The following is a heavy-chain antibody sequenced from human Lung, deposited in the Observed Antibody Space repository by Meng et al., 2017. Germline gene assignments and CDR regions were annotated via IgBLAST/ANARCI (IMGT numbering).Heavy chain of an antibody. D-gene: IGHD1-1*01. J-gene: IGHJ1*01. CDR3: TNDRLNH. Sequence: VEVVEAGAGLGPPGGSLGLSLSASGFTFTDHWMHWVRQGPGKGLVWVSRINRDGTKPTYADSVKGRFTISRDNAKNTLYLQMNNLRAEDTAFYYCTNDRLNHWGQGALVTVSS. CDR2: INRDGTKP. CDR1: GFTFTDHW. V-gene: IGHV3-74*01.